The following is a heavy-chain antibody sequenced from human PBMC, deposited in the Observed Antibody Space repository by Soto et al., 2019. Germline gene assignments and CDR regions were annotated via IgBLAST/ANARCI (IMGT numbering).Heavy chain of an antibody. V-gene: IGHV1-18*01. D-gene: IGHD3-22*01. CDR3: AAVFFPNYYDSTNNWFDP. J-gene: IGHJ5*02. Sequence: GASVKVSCKASGYTFTSYGISWVRQAPGQGLEWMGWISAYNGNTNYAQKLQGTVTMTTDTSTSTAYMELRSLRSEDTAVYYCAAVFFPNYYDSTNNWFDPWGQGTLVTVSS. CDR1: GYTFTSYG. CDR2: ISAYNGNT.